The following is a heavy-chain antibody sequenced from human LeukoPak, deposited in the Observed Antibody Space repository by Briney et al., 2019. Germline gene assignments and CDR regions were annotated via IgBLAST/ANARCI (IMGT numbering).Heavy chain of an antibody. V-gene: IGHV4-4*07. D-gene: IGHD3-3*01. CDR2: IYTSGST. CDR1: GGSISSYY. Sequence: SETLSLTGTVSGGSISSYYWSWIRQPAGKGLEWIGRIYTSGSTNYNPSLKSRVTMSVDTSKNQFSLKLSSVTAADTAVYYCARDFSVAFAFDIWGQGTMVTVSS. J-gene: IGHJ3*02. CDR3: ARDFSVAFAFDI.